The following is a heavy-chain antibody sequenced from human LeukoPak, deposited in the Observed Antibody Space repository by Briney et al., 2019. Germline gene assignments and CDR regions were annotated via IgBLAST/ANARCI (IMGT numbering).Heavy chain of an antibody. CDR1: GYTFTRYD. CDR3: ARGLRGRGPIDFWSEGDWFDP. D-gene: IGHD3-3*01. Sequence: ASVKVSFKASGYTFTRYDINWVRQAPGQGLEWMGWMNPNSGNTGYAQKFQGRVTMTRNTSISTAYMELSSLRSEDTAVYYCARGLRGRGPIDFWSEGDWFDPWGQEPWSPSPQ. CDR2: MNPNSGNT. V-gene: IGHV1-8*01. J-gene: IGHJ5*02.